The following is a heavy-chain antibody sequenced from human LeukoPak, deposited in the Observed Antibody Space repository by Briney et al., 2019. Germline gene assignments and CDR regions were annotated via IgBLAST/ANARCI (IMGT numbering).Heavy chain of an antibody. CDR3: ARESWYYYGSGSYYYYYYYMDV. Sequence: SETLSLTCTVSGGSISSYYWSWIRQPAGKGLEWIGRIYTSGSTNYNPSLKSRVTMSVDTSKNQFSLKLSSVTAADTAVYYCARESWYYYGSGSYYYYYYYMDVWGKGTTVTVSS. CDR2: IYTSGST. CDR1: GGSISSYY. D-gene: IGHD3-10*01. V-gene: IGHV4-4*07. J-gene: IGHJ6*03.